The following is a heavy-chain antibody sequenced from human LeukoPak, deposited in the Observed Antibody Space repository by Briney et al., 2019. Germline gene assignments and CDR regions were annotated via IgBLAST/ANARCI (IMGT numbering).Heavy chain of an antibody. CDR1: GDSISSYY. CDR3: ARRRDYFDY. V-gene: IGHV4-59*08. Sequence: PSETLSLTCTVSGDSISSYYWSWIRQPPGKGLEWIGYVYYSGSTNYNPSLKSRVTISIDTSKNQFSLKLSSATAADTAVYYCARRRDYFDYWGQGTLVTVSS. J-gene: IGHJ4*02. CDR2: VYYSGST.